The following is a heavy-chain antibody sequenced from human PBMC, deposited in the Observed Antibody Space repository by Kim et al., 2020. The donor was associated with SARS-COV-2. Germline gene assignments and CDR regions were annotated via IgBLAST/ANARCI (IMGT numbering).Heavy chain of an antibody. CDR3: APKGGYSSGWYSIYYYGMDV. V-gene: IGHV3-23*01. CDR2: ISGSGGST. D-gene: IGHD6-19*01. CDR1: GFTFSSYA. Sequence: GGSLRLSCAASGFTFSSYAMSWVRQAPGKGLEWVSAISGSGGSTYYADSVKGRFTISRDNSKTTLYLQMNSLRDEDTAVYYCAPKGGYSSGWYSIYYYGMDVGRQGTTVTVSS. J-gene: IGHJ6*02.